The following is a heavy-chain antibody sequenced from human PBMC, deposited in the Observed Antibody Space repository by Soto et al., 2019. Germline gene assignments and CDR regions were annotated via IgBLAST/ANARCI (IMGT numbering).Heavy chain of an antibody. Sequence: LSLTCTVSGGSISSSSYYWGWVRQPPGKGLEWIGAISYGGPTYHNPSLRSRVTISVDTSKSQFSLDLTSVTAADTAVYYCARHRRENGTYAQPPDYYWGQGTLVTVSS. J-gene: IGHJ4*02. D-gene: IGHD1-1*01. CDR3: ARHRRENGTYAQPPDYY. CDR1: GGSISSSSYY. CDR2: ISYGGPT. V-gene: IGHV4-39*01.